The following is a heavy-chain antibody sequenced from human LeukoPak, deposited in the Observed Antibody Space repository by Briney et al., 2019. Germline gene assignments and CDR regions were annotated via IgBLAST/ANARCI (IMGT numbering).Heavy chain of an antibody. J-gene: IGHJ4*02. Sequence: GASVKVSCKASGYTFTSYGISWVRQAPGQGLEWMGWISAYNGNTNYAQKFQGRVTITRNTSISTAYMELSSLRSEDTAVYYCARERKYCGGDCYMFDYWGQGTLVTVSS. CDR3: ARERKYCGGDCYMFDY. CDR2: ISAYNGNT. V-gene: IGHV1-18*01. CDR1: GYTFTSYG. D-gene: IGHD2-21*02.